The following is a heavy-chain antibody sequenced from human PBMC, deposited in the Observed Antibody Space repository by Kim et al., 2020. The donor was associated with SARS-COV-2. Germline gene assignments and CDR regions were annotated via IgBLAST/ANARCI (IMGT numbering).Heavy chain of an antibody. J-gene: IGHJ6*03. D-gene: IGHD3-10*01. CDR2: INHSGST. CDR1: GGSLSGHY. Sequence: SETLSLTCAAYGGSLSGHYWSWIRQPPGKGLEWIGEINHSGSTNYNPSLKSRVTISVDTSKNQFSLQLSSVTAADTAVYYCRGAAGLYYYYMDVWGKGTT. V-gene: IGHV4-34*01. CDR3: RGAAGLYYYYMDV.